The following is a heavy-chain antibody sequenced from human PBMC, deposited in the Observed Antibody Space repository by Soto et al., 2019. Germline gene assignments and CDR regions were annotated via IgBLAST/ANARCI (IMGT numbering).Heavy chain of an antibody. V-gene: IGHV4-61*01. CDR2: IYYSGST. CDR1: GGSVDSGSYY. J-gene: IGHJ6*02. CDR3: ARDSSMTYYYGMDV. Sequence: TLSLTCTVSGGSVDSGSYYWSWIRQSPGKGLEWIGYIYYSGSTNSNPSLKSRVTISLDMSKNQFSLKLSSVTAADTAVYYCARDSSMTYYYGMDVWGQGTTVTVSS.